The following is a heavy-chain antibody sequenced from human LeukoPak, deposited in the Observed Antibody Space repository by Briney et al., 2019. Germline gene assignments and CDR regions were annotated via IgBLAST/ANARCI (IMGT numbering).Heavy chain of an antibody. Sequence: PSETLSLTCTVSGGSISGYYWSWIQQPPGKGLEWIGYIYYSGSTNYNPSLKSRVTISVDTSKNQFSLKLSSVTAADTAVYYCARHRFYDFWSGSPYYFDYWGQGTLVTVSS. V-gene: IGHV4-59*08. CDR3: ARHRFYDFWSGSPYYFDY. CDR1: GGSISGYY. D-gene: IGHD3-3*01. CDR2: IYYSGST. J-gene: IGHJ4*02.